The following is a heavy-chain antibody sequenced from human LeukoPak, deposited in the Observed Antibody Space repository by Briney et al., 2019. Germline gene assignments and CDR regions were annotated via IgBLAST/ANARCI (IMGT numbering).Heavy chain of an antibody. J-gene: IGHJ5*02. Sequence: ASVKVSCKASGYTFTSYGISWVRQAPGQGLEWMGGIIPIFGTANYAQKFQGRVTITADESTSTAYMEMSSLRSEDTAVYYCARDIYGVSGNLHWFDPWGQGTLVTVSS. CDR1: GYTFTSYG. V-gene: IGHV1-69*13. CDR3: ARDIYGVSGNLHWFDP. CDR2: IIPIFGTA. D-gene: IGHD3-10*01.